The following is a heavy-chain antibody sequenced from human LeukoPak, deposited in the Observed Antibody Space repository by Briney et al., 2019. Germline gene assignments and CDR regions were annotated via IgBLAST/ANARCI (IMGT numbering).Heavy chain of an antibody. V-gene: IGHV3-48*02. J-gene: IGHJ5*02. Sequence: AGGSLRLSCAASGFTFSTSNMNWVRQAPGKVLEWLSCISSGGSTRHYAHSVEGRFTISRDNAKNSLYLQMNSLRDDDTAVYYCASSGNYFLSAWGQGTLVTVSS. D-gene: IGHD1-26*01. CDR3: ASSGNYFLSA. CDR2: ISSGGSTR. CDR1: GFTFSTSN.